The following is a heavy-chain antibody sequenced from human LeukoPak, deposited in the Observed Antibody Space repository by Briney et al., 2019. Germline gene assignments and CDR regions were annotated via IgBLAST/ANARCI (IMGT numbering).Heavy chain of an antibody. CDR1: GFTFRDNI. V-gene: IGHV3-23*01. D-gene: IGHD3-10*01. Sequence: GGSLRLSCAASGFTFRDNIMTWVRQAPGRGLQWVSSIRGTGKRTYYADSVEGRFTISRDNSKNTLYLQMNSLRAEDTAVYFCAKKKGGSELPFDYWGQGTPVTVSS. CDR2: IRGTGKRT. J-gene: IGHJ4*02. CDR3: AKKKGGSELPFDY.